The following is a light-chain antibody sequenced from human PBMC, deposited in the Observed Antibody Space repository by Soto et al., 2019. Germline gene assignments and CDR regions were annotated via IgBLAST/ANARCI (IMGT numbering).Light chain of an antibody. CDR1: NSDVGGYNH. V-gene: IGLV2-14*01. CDR2: EVS. CDR3: NSHTSSGFRV. Sequence: QSALTQPASVSGSPGQSITISCTGTNSDVGGYNHVSWYQHHPGKAPKLMIYEVSNRPSGVSNRFSGSKSGYTASLTISGLQAEDEADYYCNSHTSSGFRVFGTGTKVTVL. J-gene: IGLJ1*01.